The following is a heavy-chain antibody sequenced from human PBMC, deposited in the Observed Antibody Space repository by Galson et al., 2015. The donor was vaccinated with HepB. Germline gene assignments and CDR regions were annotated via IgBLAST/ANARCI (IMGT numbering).Heavy chain of an antibody. CDR3: ARNSYYYAN. J-gene: IGHJ4*02. CDR1: GGSFSGYY. Sequence: ETLSLTCAVYGGSFSGYYWSWIRQPPGKGLEWIGEINHSGSTNYNPSLKSRVSISVDTSKNQFSLKLSSVTAADTAVYYCARNSYYYANWGQGTLVTVSS. CDR2: INHSGST. V-gene: IGHV4-34*01.